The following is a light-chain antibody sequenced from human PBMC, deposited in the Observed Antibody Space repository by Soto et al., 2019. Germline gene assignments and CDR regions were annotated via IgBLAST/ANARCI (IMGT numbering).Light chain of an antibody. CDR1: QSISSW. CDR2: KAS. CDR3: QQYNSYSRT. Sequence: DIQMTQSPSTLSASVGDRVTITCRASQSISSWLAWYQQKPGKAPKLLIYKASSLESGVPSRFSGSGSGTEFTLTISSLQPDDFATYYCQQYNSYSRTFGQGTQGGYQ. V-gene: IGKV1-5*03. J-gene: IGKJ1*01.